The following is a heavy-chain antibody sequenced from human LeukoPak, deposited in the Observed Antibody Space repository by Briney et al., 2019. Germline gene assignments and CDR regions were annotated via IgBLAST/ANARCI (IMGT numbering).Heavy chain of an antibody. D-gene: IGHD6-19*01. Sequence: GGSLRLSCAASGFTFSSYAMSWVRQAPGKGLEWVSGISSSGVNTDYADSVKGRFTILKDSSEKTLYLQMNGLRADDTAVYFCARGRSGNISAYESWGQGTLVIVSS. CDR2: ISSSGVNT. CDR1: GFTFSSYA. J-gene: IGHJ5*02. CDR3: ARGRSGNISAYES. V-gene: IGHV3-23*01.